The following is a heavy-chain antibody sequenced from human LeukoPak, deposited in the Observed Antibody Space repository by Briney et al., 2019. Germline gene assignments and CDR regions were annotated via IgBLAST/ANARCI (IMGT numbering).Heavy chain of an antibody. CDR1: GGSISSGSYY. CDR2: IYTSGST. J-gene: IGHJ4*02. V-gene: IGHV4-61*02. Sequence: SETLSLTCTVSGGSISSGSYYWSWIRQPAGKGLEWIGRIYTSGSTNYNPSLESRVTISVDTSKNQFSLKLSSVTASDTAVYYCAGLLGYCSGTSCYRGFDYWGQGTLVTISS. D-gene: IGHD2-2*02. CDR3: AGLLGYCSGTSCYRGFDY.